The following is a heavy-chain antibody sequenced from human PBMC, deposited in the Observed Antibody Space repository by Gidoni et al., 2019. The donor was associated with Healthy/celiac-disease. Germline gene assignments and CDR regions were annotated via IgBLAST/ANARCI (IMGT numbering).Heavy chain of an antibody. CDR1: GGSISSSNW. V-gene: IGHV4-4*02. CDR3: ARASSGCSSTSCYSTMFDP. J-gene: IGHJ5*02. D-gene: IGHD2-2*01. Sequence: QVQLQESGPGLVKPSGTLSLTCAVSGGSISSSNWLRWVRPPPGKGLEWIGEIYHSGSTNYNPSLKSRVTISVDKSKNQFSLKLSSVTAADTAVYYCARASSGCSSTSCYSTMFDPWGQGTLVTVSS. CDR2: IYHSGST.